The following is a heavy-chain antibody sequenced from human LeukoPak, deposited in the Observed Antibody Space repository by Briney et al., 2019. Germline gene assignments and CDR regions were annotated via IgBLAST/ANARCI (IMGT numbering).Heavy chain of an antibody. J-gene: IGHJ5*02. CDR1: GFTFSSYA. CDR3: ARDYSGWSLDP. Sequence: PGGSLRLSCAASGFTFSSYAMHWVRQAPGKGLEWVAVISYDGSNKYYADSVKGRFTISRDNSKNTLYLQLNSMRAEDTAVYYCARDYSGWSLDPWGQGTLVTVSS. V-gene: IGHV3-30*04. D-gene: IGHD5-12*01. CDR2: ISYDGSNK.